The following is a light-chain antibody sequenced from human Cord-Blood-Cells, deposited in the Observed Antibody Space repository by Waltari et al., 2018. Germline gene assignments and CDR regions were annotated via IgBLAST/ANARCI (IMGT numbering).Light chain of an antibody. V-gene: IGLV2-14*01. CDR1: SSDVGGYNY. Sequence: QSALTQHASVSGSPGQSITISCTGTSSDVGGYNYVSWYQQHPGKAPKLMIYDVSNRTSGVSNRFSGSKSGNTASLTISGLQAEDEADYYCSSYTSSSTYVFGTGTKVTVL. J-gene: IGLJ1*01. CDR3: SSYTSSSTYV. CDR2: DVS.